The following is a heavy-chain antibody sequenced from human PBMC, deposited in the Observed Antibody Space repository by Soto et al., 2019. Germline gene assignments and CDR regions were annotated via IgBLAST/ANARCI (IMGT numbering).Heavy chain of an antibody. V-gene: IGHV1-69*01. CDR1: GGTFSNYA. CDR3: ARGVHYDSSGYYYFY. J-gene: IGHJ4*02. CDR2: IIPIFGAA. Sequence: QVQLVQSGAEVKKPGSSVKVSCKASGGTFSNYAIDWVRQAPGQGLEWTGGIIPIFGAANYAQKFQGRITITADESTSTAYMELRSLRSEDTAVYYCARGVHYDSSGYYYFYWGQGTLVTVSS. D-gene: IGHD3-22*01.